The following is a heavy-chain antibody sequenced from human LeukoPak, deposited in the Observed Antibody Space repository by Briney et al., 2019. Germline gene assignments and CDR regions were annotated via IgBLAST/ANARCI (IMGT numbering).Heavy chain of an antibody. CDR1: GGTFSSYA. CDR2: IIPILGIA. V-gene: IGHV1-69*10. D-gene: IGHD4-17*01. J-gene: IGHJ6*02. CDR3: ARDRTTVTTPRYYGMDV. Sequence: GASVKDSCKASGGTFSSYAISWVRQAPAQGREGMGRIIPILGIANYAQKFQGRVTITADNSTSTAYMELSRLRSEDTAVYYCARDRTTVTTPRYYGMDVWGQGTTVTVSS.